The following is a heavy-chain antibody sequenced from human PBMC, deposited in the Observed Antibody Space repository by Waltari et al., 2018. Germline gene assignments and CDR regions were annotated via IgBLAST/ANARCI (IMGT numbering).Heavy chain of an antibody. D-gene: IGHD5-12*01. CDR2: IYHRGST. CDR3: ASSRRRTGNSMNFDY. Sequence: QVQLQESGPGLVKPSETLSLTCAVSGYSISSGYYWGWIRQPPGKGLEWIGSIYHRGSTYYNPSLKSRVTISVDTSKNQFSLKLSSVTAADTAVYYCASSRRRTGNSMNFDYWGQGTLVTVSS. CDR1: GYSISSGYY. V-gene: IGHV4-38-2*01. J-gene: IGHJ4*02.